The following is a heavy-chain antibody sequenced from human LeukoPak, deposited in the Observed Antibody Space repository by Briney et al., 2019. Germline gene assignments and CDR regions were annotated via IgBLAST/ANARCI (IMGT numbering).Heavy chain of an antibody. CDR3: AREGQSYSSSWYPPDYYGMDV. CDR1: GFTFSSYW. Sequence: PGGSLRLSCAASGFTFSSYWMSWVRQAPGKGLEWVANIKQDGSEKYYVDSVKGRFTISRDNAKNSLYLQMNSLRAEDTAVYYCAREGQSYSSSWYPPDYYGMDVWGQGTTVTVSS. D-gene: IGHD6-13*01. J-gene: IGHJ6*02. CDR2: IKQDGSEK. V-gene: IGHV3-7*01.